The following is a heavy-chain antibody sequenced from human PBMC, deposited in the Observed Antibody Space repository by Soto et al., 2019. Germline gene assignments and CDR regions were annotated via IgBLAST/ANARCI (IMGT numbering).Heavy chain of an antibody. Sequence: SGGSLRVSCAASGFIFSSYAMSWVRQAPGKGLEWVSAISGSGGSTYYADSVKGRFTISRDNSKNTLYLQMNSLRAEDTAVYYCATTAFYGDYFDYWDQGTLVTVS. CDR2: ISGSGGST. CDR3: ATTAFYGDYFDY. D-gene: IGHD4-17*01. V-gene: IGHV3-23*01. J-gene: IGHJ4*02. CDR1: GFIFSSYA.